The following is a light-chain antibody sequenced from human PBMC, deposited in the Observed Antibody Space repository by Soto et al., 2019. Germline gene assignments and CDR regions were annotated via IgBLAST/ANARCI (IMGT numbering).Light chain of an antibody. J-gene: IGKJ3*01. CDR2: DAS. Sequence: DIQMTQSPSSLSASVGDRVTITCQASQDISNYLNWYQQKPGKAPKLLIYDASHLETGVPSRFSGSGSGTDFTFSISSLQPEDIATYYCQQLFTFGPGTKVDIK. CDR3: QQLFT. V-gene: IGKV1-33*01. CDR1: QDISNY.